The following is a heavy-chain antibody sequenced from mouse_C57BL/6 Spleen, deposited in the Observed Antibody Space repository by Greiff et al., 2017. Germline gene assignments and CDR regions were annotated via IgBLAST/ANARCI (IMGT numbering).Heavy chain of an antibody. CDR2: IWGVGST. J-gene: IGHJ3*01. D-gene: IGHD2-4*01. V-gene: IGHV2-6*01. CDR1: GFSLTSYG. CDR3: ASNYDYDGAFAY. Sequence: VQLVASGPGLVAPSQSLSITCTVSGFSLTSYGVDWVRPSPGKGLEWLGVIWGVGSTNYNSALKSRLSISKDNSKSQVFLKMNSLQTDDTAMYYCASNYDYDGAFAYWGQGTLVTVSA.